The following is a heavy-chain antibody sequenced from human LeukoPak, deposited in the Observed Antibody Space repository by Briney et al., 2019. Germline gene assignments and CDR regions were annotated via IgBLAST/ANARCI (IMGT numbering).Heavy chain of an antibody. V-gene: IGHV3-74*01. J-gene: IGHJ6*02. CDR2: INSDGSST. D-gene: IGHD3-22*01. CDR1: GFTFSSYW. Sequence: GGSLRLSCAASGFTFSSYWMHWVRQAPGKGLVWVSRINSDGSSTSYADSVKGRFTISRDNAKNTLYLQMNSLRAEDTAVYYCARDHDSSGYYYLYYYYGMDVWGQGTTVTVSS. CDR3: ARDHDSSGYYYLYYYYGMDV.